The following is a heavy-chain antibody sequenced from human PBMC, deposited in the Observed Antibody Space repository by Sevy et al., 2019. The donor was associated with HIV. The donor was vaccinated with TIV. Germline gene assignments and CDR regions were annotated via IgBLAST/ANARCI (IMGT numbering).Heavy chain of an antibody. V-gene: IGHV3-21*01. J-gene: IGHJ3*02. Sequence: GGSLRLSCAASGFTFITYTMNWVRQAPGKGLEWDSSIGISSSYIYYADSVKGRFTISRDNAKNSLYLQMNSLRAEDMAVYYCARANLDSSGSYDAFDIWGQGTMVTVSS. CDR3: ARANLDSSGSYDAFDI. CDR1: GFTFITYT. CDR2: IGISSSYI. D-gene: IGHD3-22*01.